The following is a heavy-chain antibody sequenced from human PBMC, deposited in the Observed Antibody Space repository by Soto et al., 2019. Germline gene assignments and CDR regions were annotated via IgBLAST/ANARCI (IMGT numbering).Heavy chain of an antibody. V-gene: IGHV3-33*01. Sequence: QVQLVESGGGVVQPGRSLRLSCAASGFIFNNYGMHWLRQAPGNGLEWVALIWYDGSNKYYSDSVKGRLTISRDNYQNTLYLQMSSLSAEDSADYYFARGEDVVSGYPNYWGHGTLVTVAA. CDR3: ARGEDVVSGYPNY. J-gene: IGHJ4*01. CDR1: GFIFNNYG. D-gene: IGHD3-22*01. CDR2: IWYDGSNK.